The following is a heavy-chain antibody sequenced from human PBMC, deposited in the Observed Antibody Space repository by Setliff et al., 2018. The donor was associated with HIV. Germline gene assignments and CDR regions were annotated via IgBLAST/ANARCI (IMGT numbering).Heavy chain of an antibody. Sequence: GASVKVSCKASGGTFSSYAISWVRQAPGQGLEWMGGIIPIFGTANYAQKFQGRVTITADESTSTAYMELSSLRSEDTAVYYCARGGADYGDPGYYYYYMDVWGKGTTVTVSS. V-gene: IGHV1-69*13. CDR1: GGTFSSYA. J-gene: IGHJ6*03. D-gene: IGHD4-17*01. CDR2: IIPIFGTA. CDR3: ARGGADYGDPGYYYYYMDV.